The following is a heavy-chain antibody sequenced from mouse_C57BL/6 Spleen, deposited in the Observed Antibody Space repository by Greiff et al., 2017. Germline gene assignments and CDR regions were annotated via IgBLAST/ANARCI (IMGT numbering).Heavy chain of an antibody. CDR2: IYPGDGDT. CDR3: ARGYYGSSYFDY. Sequence: LVEPGASVKISCKASGYAFSSSWMNWVKQRPGKGLEWIGRIYPGDGDTNYNGKFKGKATLTADKSSSTAYMQLSSLTSEDSAVYFCARGYYGSSYFDYWGQGTTLTVSS. V-gene: IGHV1-82*01. J-gene: IGHJ2*01. D-gene: IGHD1-1*01. CDR1: GYAFSSSW.